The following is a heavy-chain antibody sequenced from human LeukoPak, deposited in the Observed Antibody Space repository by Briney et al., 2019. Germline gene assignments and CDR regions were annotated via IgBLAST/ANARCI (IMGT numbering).Heavy chain of an antibody. CDR2: IYHNGST. CDR1: GYSITSGYY. CDR3: AKITTLDY. V-gene: IGHV4-38-2*02. J-gene: IGHJ4*02. D-gene: IGHD1-1*01. Sequence: PSETLSLTCSVSGYSITSGYYWGWIRQPPGKGLEWIGTIYHNGSTSYNPSLKSRVTISVDTSKNQFSLRLNSVIAADTAIYHCAKITTLDYWGQGTLVTVSS.